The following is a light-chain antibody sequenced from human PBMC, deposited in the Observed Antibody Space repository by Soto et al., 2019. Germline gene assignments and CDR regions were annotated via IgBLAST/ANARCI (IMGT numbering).Light chain of an antibody. V-gene: IGKV3-11*01. CDR3: QQRSNWPPYT. CDR2: DAS. J-gene: IGKJ2*01. Sequence: EIVLTQSPATLSLSPGERATLSCRASQSVSSYLAWYQQKPGQAPRLLIYDASNRATGIPARFSCSGSGTDFTLTISSLEPEDFEVYYCQQRSNWPPYTFGQGTKLEIK. CDR1: QSVSSY.